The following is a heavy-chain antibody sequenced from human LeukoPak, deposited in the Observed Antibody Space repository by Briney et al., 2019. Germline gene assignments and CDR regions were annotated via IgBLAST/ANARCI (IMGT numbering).Heavy chain of an antibody. V-gene: IGHV3-7*01. CDR3: ARATRDDFGDVHDAFDV. CDR2: IKEDGSKE. Sequence: GSLRLSCATSGFTFSLYWMNWVRQAPGKGLEWVANIKEDGSKEYYVESVKGRFTISRDNAKNSVFLQMNTLRADDTAIYYCARATRDDFGDVHDAFDVWGQGTMVAVSS. D-gene: IGHD4-17*01. J-gene: IGHJ3*01. CDR1: GFTFSLYW.